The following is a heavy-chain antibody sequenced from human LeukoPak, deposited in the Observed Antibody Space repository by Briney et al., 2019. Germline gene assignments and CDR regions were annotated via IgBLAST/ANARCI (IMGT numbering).Heavy chain of an antibody. J-gene: IGHJ2*01. CDR2: IYTSGST. D-gene: IGHD3-22*01. CDR3: ARATYYYDSDYDSGGDWYFDI. V-gene: IGHV4-4*07. CDR1: GGSISSYY. Sequence: SETLSLTCTVSGGSISSYYWSWIRQPAGKGLEWIGRIYTSGSTNYNPSLKSRVTMSVDTSKNQFSLKLSSVTAADTAVFYCARATYYYDSDYDSGGDWYFDIWGRGTLVTVSS.